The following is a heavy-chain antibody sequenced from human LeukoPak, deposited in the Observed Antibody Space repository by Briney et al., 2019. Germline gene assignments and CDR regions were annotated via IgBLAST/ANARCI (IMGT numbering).Heavy chain of an antibody. Sequence: PGGSLRLSCAASGFTFSSYAMSWVRQAPGKGLEWVSYISSSSSTIYYADSVKGRFTISRDNAKNSLYLQMNSLRAEDTAVYYCAKDPRGYCSSTSCRGDYWGQGTLVTVSS. CDR3: AKDPRGYCSSTSCRGDY. CDR2: ISSSSSTI. J-gene: IGHJ4*02. CDR1: GFTFSSYA. D-gene: IGHD2-2*01. V-gene: IGHV3-48*04.